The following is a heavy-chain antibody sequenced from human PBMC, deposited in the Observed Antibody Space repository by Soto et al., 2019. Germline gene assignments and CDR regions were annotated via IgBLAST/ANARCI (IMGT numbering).Heavy chain of an antibody. CDR1: GFTFSNYA. J-gene: IGHJ4*02. CDR3: AKRHSSGFDY. V-gene: IGHV3-23*04. Sequence: EVQLVESGGGLVQPGGSLRLSCAASGFTFSNYAMSWVRQAPGKGLEWLSSISASGGSTYYADSVKGRFTISRDNSKDTLYLQMYSLRAEDTAVYYCAKRHSSGFDYWGQGTLVTVSS. CDR2: ISASGGST. D-gene: IGHD6-19*01.